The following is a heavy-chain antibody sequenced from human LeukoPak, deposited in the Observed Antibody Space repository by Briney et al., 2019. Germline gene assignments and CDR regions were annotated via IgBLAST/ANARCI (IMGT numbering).Heavy chain of an antibody. V-gene: IGHV5-51*01. J-gene: IGHJ6*02. CDR1: GYSFTSYW. CDR3: ARGGYCSSTSCRNYYYYGMDV. D-gene: IGHD2-2*01. Sequence: ESLKISCKGSGYSFTSYWIGWVRQMPGKGLEWMGIIYPGDSDTRYSPSFQGQVTISADKSISTAYLQWSSLKASDTAMYYCARGGYCSSTSCRNYYYYGMDVWGQGTTVTVSS. CDR2: IYPGDSDT.